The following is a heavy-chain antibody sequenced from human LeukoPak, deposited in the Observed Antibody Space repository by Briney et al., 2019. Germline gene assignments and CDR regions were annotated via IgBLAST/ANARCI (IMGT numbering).Heavy chain of an antibody. Sequence: GGSLRLSCATSGFTFSSYSMGWVRQAPGKGLEWVANIKQDGSEKYYVDSVRGRFTISRDNAKNSLYLQMNSLRAEDTAVYYCARAMGTSYGFWSGSYTVSYYYYMDVWGKGTTVTVSS. CDR1: GFTFSSYS. D-gene: IGHD3-3*01. V-gene: IGHV3-7*01. CDR2: IKQDGSEK. CDR3: ARAMGTSYGFWSGSYTVSYYYYMDV. J-gene: IGHJ6*03.